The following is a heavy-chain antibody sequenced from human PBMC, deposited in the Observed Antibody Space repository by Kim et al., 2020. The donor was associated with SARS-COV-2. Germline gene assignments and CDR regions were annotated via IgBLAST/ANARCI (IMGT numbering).Heavy chain of an antibody. CDR2: ISYGGSNK. CDR1: GFTFSSYG. V-gene: IGHV3-30*18. D-gene: IGHD5-18*01. J-gene: IGHJ3*02. CDR3: AKDKQWSGYSPYDSFDI. Sequence: GGSLRLSCAASGFTFSSYGMHWVRQAPGKGLEWVAVISYGGSNKFYADSVKGRFTISRDNSKNTLYLQMNSLRPDDTAVYYCAKDKQWSGYSPYDSFDIWGQGTMVTVSS.